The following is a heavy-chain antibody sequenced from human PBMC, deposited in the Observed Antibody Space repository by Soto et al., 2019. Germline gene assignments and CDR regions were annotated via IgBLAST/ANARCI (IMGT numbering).Heavy chain of an antibody. V-gene: IGHV4-31*03. CDR1: GGSISSGGYY. Sequence: SETLSLTCTVSGGSISSGGYYWSWIRQHPGKGLEWIGYIYYSGSTYYNPSLKSRVTISVDTSKNQFSLKLSSVTAADTAVYYCARDLGYCSSNSCYTGSWFDPWGQGTLVTVSS. CDR2: IYYSGST. CDR3: ARDLGYCSSNSCYTGSWFDP. J-gene: IGHJ5*02. D-gene: IGHD2-2*02.